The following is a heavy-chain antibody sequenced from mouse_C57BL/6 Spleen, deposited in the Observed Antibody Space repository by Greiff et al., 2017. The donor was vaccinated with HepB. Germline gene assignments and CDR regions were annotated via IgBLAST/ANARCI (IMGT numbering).Heavy chain of an antibody. Sequence: QVQLKQSGPELVKPGASVKLSCKASGYTFTSYWMHWVKQRPIQGLEWIGNIDPSDSETHYNQKFKDKATLTVDKSSSTAYMQLSSLTSEDSAVYYCARRGAYGLDVWGTGTTVTVSS. CDR1: GYTFTSYW. CDR3: ARRGAYGLDV. J-gene: IGHJ1*03. V-gene: IGHV1-52*01. CDR2: IDPSDSET. D-gene: IGHD1-1*01.